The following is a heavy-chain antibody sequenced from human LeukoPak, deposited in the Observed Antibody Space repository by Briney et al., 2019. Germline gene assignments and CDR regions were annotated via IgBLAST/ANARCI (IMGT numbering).Heavy chain of an antibody. CDR1: GGTFSSYA. D-gene: IGHD1-26*01. V-gene: IGHV1-69*04. CDR2: IIPILGIA. J-gene: IGHJ4*02. CDR3: ATGPLWELRDY. Sequence: ASVKVSCNASGGTFSSYAISWVRQAPGQGLEWMGRIIPILGIANYAQKFQGRVTITADKSTSTAYMELSSLRSEDTAVYYCATGPLWELRDYWGQGTLVTVSS.